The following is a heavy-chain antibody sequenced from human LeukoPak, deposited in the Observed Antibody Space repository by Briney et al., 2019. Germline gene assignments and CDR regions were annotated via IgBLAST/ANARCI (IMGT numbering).Heavy chain of an antibody. V-gene: IGHV3-23*01. CDR1: GFTFSSYA. CDR3: ARRKTQYSSGWYGMDV. CDR2: ISGSGGST. J-gene: IGHJ6*02. D-gene: IGHD6-19*01. Sequence: PGGSLRLSCAASGFTFSSYAMNWVRQAPGKGLEWVSAISGSGGSTYYADSVKGRFTISRDNSNNTLYLQMNSLRAEDTAVYYCARRKTQYSSGWYGMDVWGQGTTVTVSS.